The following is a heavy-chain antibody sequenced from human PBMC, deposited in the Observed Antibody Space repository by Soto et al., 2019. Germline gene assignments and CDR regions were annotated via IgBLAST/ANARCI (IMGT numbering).Heavy chain of an antibody. Sequence: PSETLSLTCTVSGASISYGGFSWSWIRQSPGEGLEWIGYISHLENTYLHPSFKSRLTMSIDRTRNQFSLKLSPVTAADRAVYYCARGGGYDSFDYWGQGVLVTVSS. J-gene: IGHJ4*02. CDR2: ISHLENT. D-gene: IGHD5-12*01. V-gene: IGHV4-30-2*06. CDR1: GASISYGGFS. CDR3: ARGGGYDSFDY.